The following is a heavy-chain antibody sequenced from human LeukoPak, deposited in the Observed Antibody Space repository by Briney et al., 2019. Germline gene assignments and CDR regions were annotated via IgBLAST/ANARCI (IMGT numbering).Heavy chain of an antibody. CDR2: IYNSGST. Sequence: SETLSLTCTVSGGSISRYYWSWIRQPAGKGLEWIVRIYNSGSTNYNPSLKSRVTMSVDTSKNQFSLKLSSVTAADTAVYYCARGWDSTLFDYWGQGTLVTVSS. J-gene: IGHJ4*02. CDR1: GGSISRYY. D-gene: IGHD2-2*01. CDR3: ARGWDSTLFDY. V-gene: IGHV4-4*07.